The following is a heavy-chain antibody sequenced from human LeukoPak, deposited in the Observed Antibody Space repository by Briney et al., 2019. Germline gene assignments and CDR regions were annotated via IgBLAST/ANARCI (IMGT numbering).Heavy chain of an antibody. CDR2: ITGSGDRT. J-gene: IGHJ4*02. V-gene: IGHV3-23*01. CDR3: AKENPVRFTKYFDC. CDR1: GFIFSNYP. Sequence: GGSLRLSCAASGFIFSNYPTSWVRQAPGKGLEWVSAITGSGDRTFYADSVKGRFTISRDNSKNTLSLQMNTLRVEDTAVYYCAKENPVRFTKYFDCWGQGILVTVSS. D-gene: IGHD3-3*01.